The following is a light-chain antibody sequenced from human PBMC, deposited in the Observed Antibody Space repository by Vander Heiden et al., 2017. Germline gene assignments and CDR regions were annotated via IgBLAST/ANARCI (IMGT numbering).Light chain of an antibody. CDR1: SSDVGGNNY. CDR3: GSYKSSETYV. Sequence: QSALTQPPSVSGSPGQAITLSCTGTSSDVGGNNYVPWYQQHQGKAPKLMIYEVTNRPSGVSNRFSGSKTGNTASLTIFGLQAEDEADYYCGSYKSSETYVFGTGTTVTVL. J-gene: IGLJ1*01. V-gene: IGLV2-14*01. CDR2: EVT.